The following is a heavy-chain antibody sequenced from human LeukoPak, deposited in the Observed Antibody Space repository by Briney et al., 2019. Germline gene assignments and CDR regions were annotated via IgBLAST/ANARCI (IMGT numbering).Heavy chain of an antibody. CDR3: ARSGWWMATNFDY. V-gene: IGHV3-7*04. CDR1: GINFSRHW. Sequence: GSLRISWASSGINFSRHWESWVRPGSGEGLEWVANIKQDGSEKYYVDSVKGRFTISRDNAKNSLYLQMNSLRAEDTAVYYCARSGWWMATNFDYWGQGTLVTVSS. J-gene: IGHJ4*02. CDR2: IKQDGSEK. D-gene: IGHD5-24*01.